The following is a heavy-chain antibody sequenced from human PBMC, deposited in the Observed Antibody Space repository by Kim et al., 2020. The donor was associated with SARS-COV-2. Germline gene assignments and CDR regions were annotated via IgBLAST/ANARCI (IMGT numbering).Heavy chain of an antibody. J-gene: IGHJ4*02. CDR2: INSDGSST. CDR3: ARPTYARSFVSY. D-gene: IGHD2-8*01. CDR1: GFTFNSYW. V-gene: IGHV3-74*01. Sequence: GGSLRLSCAASGFTFNSYWMIWVRQAPGKGLEWVSSINSDGSSTNYADSVKGRFSISRDNAKDTLYLQMDSLRAEDTAVYYCARPTYARSFVSYWGRGTLHTVSS.